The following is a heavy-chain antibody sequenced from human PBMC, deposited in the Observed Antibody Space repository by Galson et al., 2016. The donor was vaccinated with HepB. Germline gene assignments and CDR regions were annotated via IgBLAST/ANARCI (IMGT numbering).Heavy chain of an antibody. CDR2: VYPGDSDT. CDR1: GYYFTTYW. CDR3: AREGNYGLDV. J-gene: IGHJ6*02. Sequence: QSGAEVKKPGESLKISCKASGYYFTTYWIGWVRQMPGKGLEWMGIVYPGDSDTKYSPSFQGQVTISADKSINTAYLHWSSLKASDTAMYYCAREGNYGLDVWGQGITVTASS. V-gene: IGHV5-51*01.